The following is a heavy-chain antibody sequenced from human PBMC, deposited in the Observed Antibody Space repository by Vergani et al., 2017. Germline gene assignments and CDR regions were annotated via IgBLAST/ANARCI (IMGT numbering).Heavy chain of an antibody. V-gene: IGHV3-30*02. CDR3: AKHFRGWGIDY. J-gene: IGHJ4*02. CDR1: GFTLSNYD. Sequence: QVQLVESGGGVVQRGGSLRLSCATSGFTLSNYDMQWIRQGPGKGLEFGAFIQFDGSNQYYANSVKGRFTHSRDFSKNTQYLQMNSVGTDDTATYYCAKHFRGWGIDYWGQGTQVIVAS. CDR2: IQFDGSNQ. D-gene: IGHD3-16*01.